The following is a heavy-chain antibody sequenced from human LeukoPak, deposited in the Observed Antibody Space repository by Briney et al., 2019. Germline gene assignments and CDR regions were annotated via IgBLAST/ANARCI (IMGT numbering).Heavy chain of an antibody. Sequence: SQTLSLTCTVSGGSISSGSYYWSWIRQPAGKGLEWIGRIYTSGSTNYNPSLKSRVTISVDTSKNQFSLKLTSVTAADTAVYYCARHGYSGYIYYVDVWGKGTTVTVSS. CDR1: GGSISSGSYY. V-gene: IGHV4-61*02. CDR3: ARHGYSGYIYYVDV. CDR2: IYTSGST. D-gene: IGHD5-12*01. J-gene: IGHJ6*04.